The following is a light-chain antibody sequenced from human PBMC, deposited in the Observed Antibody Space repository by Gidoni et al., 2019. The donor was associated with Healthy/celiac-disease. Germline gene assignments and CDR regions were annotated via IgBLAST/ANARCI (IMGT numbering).Light chain of an antibody. CDR3: QQYLSFWT. Sequence: EIVLTQSPGTLSLSPGERATLSCRASQSVSSYLACYQQKPGQAPRLLIYAASNRATGIPDRFSGSGSGTDFTLTISRLEPEDFAVYYCQQYLSFWTFGQGTKVEIK. CDR1: QSVSSY. V-gene: IGKV3-20*01. J-gene: IGKJ1*01. CDR2: AAS.